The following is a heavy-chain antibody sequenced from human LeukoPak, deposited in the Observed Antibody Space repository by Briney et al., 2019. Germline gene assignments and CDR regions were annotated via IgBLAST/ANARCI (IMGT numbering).Heavy chain of an antibody. CDR1: GYSFTSYW. Sequence: GESLKISCKGSGYSFTSYWIGWVRQMPGKGLEWMGIIYPGDSDTRYSPSFQGQVTISADKSISTAYLQWSSLKASDTAMYYCAGLTYYYDSSRPPERYFDYWGQGTLVTVSS. J-gene: IGHJ4*02. V-gene: IGHV5-51*01. D-gene: IGHD3-22*01. CDR2: IYPGDSDT. CDR3: AGLTYYYDSSRPPERYFDY.